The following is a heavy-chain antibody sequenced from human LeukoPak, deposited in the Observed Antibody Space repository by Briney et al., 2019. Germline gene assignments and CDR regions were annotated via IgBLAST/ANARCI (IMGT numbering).Heavy chain of an antibody. V-gene: IGHV3-48*01. CDR3: AAWVVVTTTGWFDP. CDR1: GFTFSSYS. CDR2: ISSSSSTI. D-gene: IGHD3-22*01. J-gene: IGHJ5*02. Sequence: AGGSLRLSCAASGFTFSSYSMNWVRQAPGKGLEWVSYISSSSSTIYYADSVKGRFTISRDNSKNTLYLQMNSLRPEDTAMYYCAAWVVVTTTGWFDPWGQGTLVTVSS.